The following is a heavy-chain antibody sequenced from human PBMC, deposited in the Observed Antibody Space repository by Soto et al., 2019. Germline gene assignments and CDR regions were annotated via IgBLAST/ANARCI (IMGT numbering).Heavy chain of an antibody. CDR1: GGSISSYF. J-gene: IGHJ4*02. V-gene: IGHV4-59*01. CDR2: VYYTWTT. CDR3: ARDLAAVPRAFDY. Sequence: PSETLSLTCTVSGGSISSYFYIWVRQPPGKGLEWIGSVYYTWTTDYNPSLKSRVTISVDTSKTQFSLNLRSVTAADTAVYYCARDLAAVPRAFDYWGRGTLVTVSS. D-gene: IGHD6-13*01.